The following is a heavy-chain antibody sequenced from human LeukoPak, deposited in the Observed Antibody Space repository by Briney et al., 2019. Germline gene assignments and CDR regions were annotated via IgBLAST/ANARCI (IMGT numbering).Heavy chain of an antibody. CDR2: INQDGSVK. CDR1: GFTFRSYW. D-gene: IGHD5-12*01. CDR3: ARVGYSGWNLEY. V-gene: IGHV3-7*01. J-gene: IGHJ4*02. Sequence: PGGSLRLSCAASGFTFRSYWMSWVRQAPGKGLEWVANINQDGSVKYYVDSVKGRFTISRDNAKNSLYVEMNSLRDEDTAVDYCARVGYSGWNLEYWGQGTLVTVSS.